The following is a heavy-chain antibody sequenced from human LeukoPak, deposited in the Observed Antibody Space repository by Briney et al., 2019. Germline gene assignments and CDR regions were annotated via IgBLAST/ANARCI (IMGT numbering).Heavy chain of an antibody. D-gene: IGHD3-22*01. CDR1: GDSIRSYF. V-gene: IGHV4-59*12. CDR2: IYSSGST. Sequence: PSETLSLTCTVSGDSIRSYFWGWIRQPPGRGLEYIGYIYSSGSTSYNPSLKSRVTISVDTSKNQFSLKLSSVTAADTAVYYCARGVPHYYDSSGYLAPRLVDYWGQGTLVTVSS. J-gene: IGHJ4*02. CDR3: ARGVPHYYDSSGYLAPRLVDY.